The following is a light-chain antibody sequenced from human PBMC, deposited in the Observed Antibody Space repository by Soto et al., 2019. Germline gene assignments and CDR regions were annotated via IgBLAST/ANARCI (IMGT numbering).Light chain of an antibody. Sequence: DVQMAQSPSTLSASVGGRVTITCRASQSIINWLAWYQQRPGKAPKLLIYGASSLESGVQSRFSGSGSGTEFTLTITNLQPDDFATYYCKQYDSFSGTFGQGTKVDIK. CDR3: KQYDSFSGT. V-gene: IGKV1-5*01. J-gene: IGKJ1*01. CDR1: QSIINW. CDR2: GAS.